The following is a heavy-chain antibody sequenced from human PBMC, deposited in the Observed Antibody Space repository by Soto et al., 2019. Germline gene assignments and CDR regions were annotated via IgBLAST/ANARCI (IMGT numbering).Heavy chain of an antibody. Sequence: EVQLVESGGGLVKPGGSLRLSCAASGFTFSSYSMNWVRQAPGKGLEWVSSISSGSDYIFYADSVKGRFTISRDNAKNSLFLQMNSLTAEDTAVYYCARSQFGDAFNVWGQGTVVTVSS. J-gene: IGHJ3*01. V-gene: IGHV3-21*01. CDR1: GFTFSSYS. D-gene: IGHD3-10*01. CDR3: ARSQFGDAFNV. CDR2: ISSGSDYI.